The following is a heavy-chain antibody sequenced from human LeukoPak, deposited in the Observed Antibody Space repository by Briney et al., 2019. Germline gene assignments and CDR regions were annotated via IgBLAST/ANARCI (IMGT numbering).Heavy chain of an antibody. D-gene: IGHD3-3*01. Sequence: GASVKVSCKASGYTFTRYGISWVRQAPGQGLEWRGWISAYNGNTNYAQKLQGRVTMTTDTSTSTAYMELRSLRSDDTAVYYCARGGDYDFWSGYSLGLNYYYYYMDVWGKGTTVTVSS. CDR3: ARGGDYDFWSGYSLGLNYYYYYMDV. J-gene: IGHJ6*03. CDR1: GYTFTRYG. V-gene: IGHV1-18*01. CDR2: ISAYNGNT.